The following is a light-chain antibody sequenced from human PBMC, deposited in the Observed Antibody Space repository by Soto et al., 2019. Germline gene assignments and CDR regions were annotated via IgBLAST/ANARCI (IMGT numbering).Light chain of an antibody. J-gene: IGLJ1*01. CDR1: NSDVGSYKY. CDR2: EVS. Sequence: QSVLTQPASVSGSPGQSITISCTGSNSDVGSYKYVSWYQQHPGKAPKLIIYEVSNRPSGVSNRFSGSKSGNTAPLTLSGLQAEDEAEYYCTSFSNSTYVFGTGTKVTVL. CDR3: TSFSNSTYV. V-gene: IGLV2-14*01.